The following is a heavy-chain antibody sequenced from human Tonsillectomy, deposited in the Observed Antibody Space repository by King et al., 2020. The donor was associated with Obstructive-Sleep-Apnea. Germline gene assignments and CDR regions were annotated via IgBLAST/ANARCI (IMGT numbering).Heavy chain of an antibody. CDR3: ATGGPDAFDF. J-gene: IGHJ3*01. D-gene: IGHD3-16*01. Sequence: VQLVQSGGGLVQPGGSLGLSCAASGITFLSYSLKWGRQAQGKGLDVVSYFSRRTSTIYYADSVKGRFTISRDNAKNSLYLQMNSLRAEDTAVYYCATGGPDAFDFWGRGTMVTVSS. CDR2: FSRRTSTI. V-gene: IGHV3-48*04. CDR1: GITFLSYS.